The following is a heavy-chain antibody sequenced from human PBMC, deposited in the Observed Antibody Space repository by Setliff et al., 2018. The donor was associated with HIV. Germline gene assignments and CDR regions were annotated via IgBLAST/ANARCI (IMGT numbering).Heavy chain of an antibody. J-gene: IGHJ4*02. CDR2: IFPGGAT. CDR1: GVSISSYY. CDR3: AKSSPSIGYITDC. Sequence: SETLSLTCSVSGVSISSYYWSWIRHSPGKGLEWIGIIFPGGATNYNPSLTSRVTISVDTSKNHLFLKLTSVTTADTAVYFCAKSSPSIGYITDCWGQGALVTV. V-gene: IGHV4-59*01. D-gene: IGHD5-12*01.